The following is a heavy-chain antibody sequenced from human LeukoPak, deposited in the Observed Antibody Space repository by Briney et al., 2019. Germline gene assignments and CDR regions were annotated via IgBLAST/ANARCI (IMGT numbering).Heavy chain of an antibody. V-gene: IGHV3-74*01. D-gene: IGHD3-9*01. J-gene: IGHJ4*02. Sequence: GGSLRLSCAASGFTFNKYWMHWFRQAPGKGLVWVSRINNDGTSTHLADSVKGRFTISRDNAKNTLYLQMNSLRVEDTAVYYCTRYTAETGSWSWGQGTLVTVSS. CDR1: GFTFNKYW. CDR3: TRYTAETGSWS. CDR2: INNDGTST.